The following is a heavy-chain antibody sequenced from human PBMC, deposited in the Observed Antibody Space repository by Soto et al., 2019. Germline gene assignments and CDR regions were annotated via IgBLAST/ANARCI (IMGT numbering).Heavy chain of an antibody. J-gene: IGHJ4*02. D-gene: IGHD6-13*01. V-gene: IGHV3-11*01. CDR2: ISSSGYTM. CDR3: ARMYSGSWYYFDH. Sequence: QVQLVESGGDLVKPGGSLRLSCAASGFTFSDYYMSWIRQAPGKGLEWVSYISSSGYTMYYADSVKGRFTISRDNAKTSLFLLMNGLRAEDTAVYSCARMYSGSWYYFDHWGQGALVTVSS. CDR1: GFTFSDYY.